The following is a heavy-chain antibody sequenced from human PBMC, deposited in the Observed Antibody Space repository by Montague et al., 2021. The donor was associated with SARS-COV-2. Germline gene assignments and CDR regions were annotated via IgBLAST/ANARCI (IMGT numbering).Heavy chain of an antibody. D-gene: IGHD3-3*01. CDR2: IYYSGST. J-gene: IGHJ4*02. CDR3: ASQVPDFWSGIDY. CDR1: GGSISSYY. Sequence: SETLSLTCTVSGGSISSYYWSWIRQPPGKGLEWIGYIYYSGSTNYNPSLKSRVTISVDTSKNQFSLKLSSVTAADMAVYYCASQVPDFWSGIDYWGQGTLVTVSS. V-gene: IGHV4-59*01.